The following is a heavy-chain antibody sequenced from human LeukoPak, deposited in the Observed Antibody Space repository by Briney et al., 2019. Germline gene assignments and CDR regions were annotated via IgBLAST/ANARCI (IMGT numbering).Heavy chain of an antibody. J-gene: IGHJ4*02. CDR1: GGSIRSYY. CDR3: ARGVLLWFGELSVPFDY. CDR2: IYYSGST. V-gene: IGHV4-59*08. Sequence: SETLSLTCTVSGGSIRSYYWSWIRQPPGKGLEWIGYIYYSGSTNYNPSLKSRVTISVDTSKNQFSLKLSSVTAADTAVYYCARGVLLWFGELSVPFDYWGQGTLVTVSS. D-gene: IGHD3-10*01.